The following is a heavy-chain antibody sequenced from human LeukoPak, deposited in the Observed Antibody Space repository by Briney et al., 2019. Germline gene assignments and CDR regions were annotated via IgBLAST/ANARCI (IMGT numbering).Heavy chain of an antibody. J-gene: IGHJ4*02. D-gene: IGHD2-2*02. CDR2: ISWNGGST. CDR1: GFTFDDYG. V-gene: IGHV3-20*04. CDR3: ARDRHCSSTSCYNDY. Sequence: GGSLRLSCAASGFTFDDYGMSWVRQAPGKGLEWVSGISWNGGSTGYADSVKGRFTISRDNAKNSLYLQMNSLRAEDTALYYCARDRHCSSTSCYNDYWGQGTLVTVSS.